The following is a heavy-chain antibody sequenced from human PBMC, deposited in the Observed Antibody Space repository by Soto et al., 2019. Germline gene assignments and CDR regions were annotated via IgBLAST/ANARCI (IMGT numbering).Heavy chain of an antibody. V-gene: IGHV3-30*18. D-gene: IGHD1-26*01. CDR2: MSDDGSKK. CDR1: GFSFSKYG. J-gene: IGHJ4*02. CDR3: AKELRETGGYCLDC. Sequence: QVQLVESGGGVVQPGRSLRLSCAASGFSFSKYGMHWVRQAPGKGLEWVAEMSDDGSKKYYGDSVKGRFTISRDNSKNTLYLLMDSLRPEDTALYYCAKELRETGGYCLDCWGQGTLVTVSS.